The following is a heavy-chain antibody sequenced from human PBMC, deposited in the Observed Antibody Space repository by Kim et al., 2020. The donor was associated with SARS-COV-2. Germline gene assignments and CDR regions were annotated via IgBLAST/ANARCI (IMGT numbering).Heavy chain of an antibody. CDR2: ISGSGGST. Sequence: GGSLRLSCAASGFTFSSYAMSWVRQAPGKGLEWVSAISGSGGSTYYADSVKGRFTISRDNSKNTLYLQMNSLRAEDTAVYYCAKFQGGSYPPFPGLHRLLNYWGQGTLVTVSS. V-gene: IGHV3-23*01. J-gene: IGHJ4*02. CDR3: AKFQGGSYPPFPGLHRLLNY. D-gene: IGHD1-26*01. CDR1: GFTFSSYA.